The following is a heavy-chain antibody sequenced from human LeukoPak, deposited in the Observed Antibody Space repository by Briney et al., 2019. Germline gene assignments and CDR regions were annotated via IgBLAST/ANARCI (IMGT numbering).Heavy chain of an antibody. CDR1: GDSISSGSYY. CDR3: ARGVGAYYMDV. J-gene: IGHJ6*03. Sequence: PSETLSLTCTVSGDSISSGSYYWSWIRQPPGKGLEWIGEINHSGSTNYNPSLKSRVTISVDTSKNQFSLKLSSVTAADTAVYYCARGVGAYYMDVWGKGTTVTISS. D-gene: IGHD1-26*01. CDR2: INHSGST. V-gene: IGHV4-39*07.